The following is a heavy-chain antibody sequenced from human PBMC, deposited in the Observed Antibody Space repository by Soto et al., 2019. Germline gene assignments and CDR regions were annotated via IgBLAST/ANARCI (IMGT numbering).Heavy chain of an antibody. J-gene: IGHJ5*02. V-gene: IGHV3-23*01. CDR1: GLIFSSYA. CDR3: VKTVRFEPGS. CDR2: ISTSGSNT. D-gene: IGHD3-3*01. Sequence: EVQLLESGGGLVQPGGSLRLSCATSGLIFSSYAMSWVRQAPGKGLEWVAGISTSGSNTYYTDSVKGRFTISRDNSKDALFLQMNSLRAEDTATYYCVKTVRFEPGSWGQGTLVTVSS.